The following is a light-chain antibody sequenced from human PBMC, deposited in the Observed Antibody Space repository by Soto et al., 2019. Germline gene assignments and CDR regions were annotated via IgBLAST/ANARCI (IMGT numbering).Light chain of an antibody. Sequence: EIVLTQSPATLSLSPGERATLSCRASQSVSSYLAWYQQKPGQAPRLLIYDASNRATGIPARFSGSGSGTDFTTTISRLEPEHFAVYYCHQRSNCPLTFVGGTEVEIK. CDR2: DAS. J-gene: IGKJ4*01. CDR1: QSVSSY. V-gene: IGKV3-11*01. CDR3: HQRSNCPLT.